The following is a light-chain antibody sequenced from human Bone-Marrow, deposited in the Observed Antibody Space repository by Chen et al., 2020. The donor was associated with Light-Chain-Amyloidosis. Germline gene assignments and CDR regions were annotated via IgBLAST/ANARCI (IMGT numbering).Light chain of an antibody. CDR1: NIGSTS. CDR2: DDS. V-gene: IGLV3-21*02. Sequence: SYVLTQPSSVSVAPGQMATIACGGNNIGSTSLHWYQQTPGQAPLLVVYDDSDRPSGIPERLSGSNSGNTANLTISRVEAGDEADYYCQVWDRSSDRPVFGGGTKLTVL. CDR3: QVWDRSSDRPV. J-gene: IGLJ3*02.